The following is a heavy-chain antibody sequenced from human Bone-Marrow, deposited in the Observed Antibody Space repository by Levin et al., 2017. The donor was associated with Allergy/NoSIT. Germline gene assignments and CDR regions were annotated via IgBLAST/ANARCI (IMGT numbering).Heavy chain of an antibody. J-gene: IGHJ6*02. CDR3: TTGYEVSSYVFYYYYGMDV. CDR1: GFTFSNAW. CDR2: IKSKTDGGTT. V-gene: IGHV3-15*01. Sequence: GESLKISCAASGFTFSNAWMSWVRQAPGKGLEWVGRIKSKTDGGTTDYAAPVKGRFTISRDDSKNTLYLQMNSLKTEDTAVYYCTTGYEVSSYVFYYYYGMDVWGQGTTVTVSS. D-gene: IGHD6-6*01.